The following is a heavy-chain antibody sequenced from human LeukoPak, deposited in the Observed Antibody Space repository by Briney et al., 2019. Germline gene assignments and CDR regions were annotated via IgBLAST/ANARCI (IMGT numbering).Heavy chain of an antibody. CDR1: GGSISSYY. CDR3: ASTRSSGWPPYYYYYYMDV. CDR2: IYYSGST. D-gene: IGHD6-19*01. J-gene: IGHJ6*03. V-gene: IGHV4-59*12. Sequence: PSETLSLTCTVSGGSISSYYWSWIRQPPGKGLEWIGYIYYSGSTNYNPSLKSRVTISVDTSKNQFSLKLSSVTAADTAVYYCASTRSSGWPPYYYYYYMDVWGKGTTVTISS.